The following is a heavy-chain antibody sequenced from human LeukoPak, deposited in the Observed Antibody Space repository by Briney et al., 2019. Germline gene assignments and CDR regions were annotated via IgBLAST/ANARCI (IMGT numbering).Heavy chain of an antibody. J-gene: IGHJ4*02. V-gene: IGHV3-30-3*01. D-gene: IGHD6-19*01. CDR1: GFTFSIYA. CDR2: ISYDGSNR. CDR3: ARGDGTGWYSRFYF. Sequence: GRSLRLSCAASGFTFSIYAIHWVRQAPGKGLEWVAVISYDGSNRYYADSVKGRFTISRDNSKNTVYLQMNTLRLEDTAVYYCARGDGTGWYSRFYFWGQGTLVTVSS.